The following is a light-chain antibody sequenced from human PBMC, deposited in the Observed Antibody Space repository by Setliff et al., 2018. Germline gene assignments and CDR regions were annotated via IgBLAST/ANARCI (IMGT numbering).Light chain of an antibody. CDR1: SSDVGGYNY. Sequence: QSVLTQPPSASGSPGQSVTISCTGTSSDVGGYNYVSWYQQYPGKAPKLMISEVSKRASGVPDRFSGSKSGNTASLTVSGLQAEDEADYYCQSYGGRSNVRFGGGTKVTVL. CDR3: QSYGGRSNVR. J-gene: IGLJ2*01. V-gene: IGLV2-8*01. CDR2: EVS.